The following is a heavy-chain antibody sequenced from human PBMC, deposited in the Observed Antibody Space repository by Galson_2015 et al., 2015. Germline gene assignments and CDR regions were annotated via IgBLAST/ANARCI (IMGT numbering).Heavy chain of an antibody. CDR1: RFTFSTSW. CDR2: IRQDGSEI. CDR3: VRPDQSFEKRFDF. J-gene: IGHJ4*02. Sequence: SLRLSCATSRFTFSTSWMTWVRQAPGKGLEWVASIRQDGSEIYYVDSVKGRFTISRDNAKNSLYLDMDSLRAEDTAVYYCVRPDQSFEKRFDFWGQGALVTVSS. V-gene: IGHV3-7*01.